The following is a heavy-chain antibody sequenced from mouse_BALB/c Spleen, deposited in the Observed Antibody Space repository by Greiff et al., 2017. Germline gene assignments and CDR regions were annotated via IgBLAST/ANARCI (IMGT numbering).Heavy chain of an antibody. CDR2: ISSGGST. D-gene: IGHD2-3*01. Sequence: EVNVVESGGGLVKPGGSLKLSCAASGFTFSSYAMSWVRQTPEKRLEWVASISSGGSTYYPDSVKGRFTISRDNARNILYLQMSSLRSEDTAMYYCARGLSYDGYYTWFAYWGQGTLVTVSA. CDR1: GFTFSSYA. J-gene: IGHJ3*01. CDR3: ARGLSYDGYYTWFAY. V-gene: IGHV5-6-5*01.